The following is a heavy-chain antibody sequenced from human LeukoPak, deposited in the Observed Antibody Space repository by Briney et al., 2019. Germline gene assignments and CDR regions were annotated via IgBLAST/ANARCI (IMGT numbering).Heavy chain of an antibody. D-gene: IGHD3-22*01. CDR2: ISSSGSTI. Sequence: GGSLRLSCAASGFTFSDYYMSWIRQAPGKGLEWVSYISSSGSTIYYADSVKGRFTISRDNAKNSLYLQMNSLRAEDTAVYYRARGVATMIVVVNQGAFDIWGQGTMVTVSS. CDR3: ARGVATMIVVVNQGAFDI. CDR1: GFTFSDYY. V-gene: IGHV3-11*01. J-gene: IGHJ3*02.